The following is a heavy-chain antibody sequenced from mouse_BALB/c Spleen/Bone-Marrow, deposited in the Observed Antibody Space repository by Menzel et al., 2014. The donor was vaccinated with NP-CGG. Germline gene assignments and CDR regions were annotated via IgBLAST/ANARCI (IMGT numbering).Heavy chain of an antibody. V-gene: IGHV14-3*02. CDR1: GFNIKDTY. Sequence: VQLKESGAELVKPGASVKLSCTPSGFNIKDTYMHWVKQRPEQGLEWIGRIDPANGNTKYDPKFQGKATITADTSSNTAYLQLSSLTSEDTAVYYCATMITDWYFDVWGAGTTVTVSS. CDR2: IDPANGNT. J-gene: IGHJ1*01. CDR3: ATMITDWYFDV. D-gene: IGHD2-4*01.